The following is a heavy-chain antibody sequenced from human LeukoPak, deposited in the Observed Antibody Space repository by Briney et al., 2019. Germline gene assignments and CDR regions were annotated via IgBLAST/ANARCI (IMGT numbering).Heavy chain of an antibody. J-gene: IGHJ5*02. CDR1: GYTFTGYY. CDR3: ARDYVLRYFDWLNNWFDP. Sequence: GASVKVSCKASGYTFTGYYLHWVRQAPGQGLEWMGCVNPNSGDTNYAQKFQGSVTMTRDTSISTAYMELSRLRSDDTAVYYCARDYVLRYFDWLNNWFDPWGQGTLVTVSS. V-gene: IGHV1-2*02. CDR2: VNPNSGDT. D-gene: IGHD3-9*01.